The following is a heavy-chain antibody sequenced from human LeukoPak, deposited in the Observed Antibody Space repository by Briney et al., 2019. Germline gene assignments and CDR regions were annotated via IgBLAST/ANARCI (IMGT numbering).Heavy chain of an antibody. CDR2: ISAYNGHT. D-gene: IGHD2-15*01. Sequence: ASVKVSCKASGYTFTSYGISWVRQAPGQGLEWMGWISAYNGHTNYAQKFQGRVTLTTDTSTSTAFMDLRSLRSDDTAVYHCARVAIGSWYFDLWGRGTLVTVSS. J-gene: IGHJ2*01. CDR3: ARVAIGSWYFDL. CDR1: GYTFTSYG. V-gene: IGHV1-18*01.